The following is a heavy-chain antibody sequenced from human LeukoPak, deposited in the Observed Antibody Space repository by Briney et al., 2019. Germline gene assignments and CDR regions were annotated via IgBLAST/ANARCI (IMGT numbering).Heavy chain of an antibody. J-gene: IGHJ5*02. D-gene: IGHD1-26*01. CDR3: ARNSGGYRGGWFDP. CDR2: IYYSGST. CDR1: GGSISSYY. Sequence: SETLSLTCTVSGGSISSYYWSWIRRPPGKGLEWIGYIYYSGSTNYNPSLKSRVTISVDTSKNQFSLKLSSVTAADTAVYYCARNSGGYRGGWFDPWGQGTLVTVSS. V-gene: IGHV4-59*01.